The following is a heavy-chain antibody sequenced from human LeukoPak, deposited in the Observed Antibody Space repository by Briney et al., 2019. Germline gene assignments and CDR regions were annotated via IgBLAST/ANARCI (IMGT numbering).Heavy chain of an antibody. Sequence: KPGGSLRLSCAASGLSFSTYSMNWVRQAPGKGLVWVSSISSTGLYMFYADSVKGRFTIYRDNAGNSLYLQMNSLRAEDTAVYYCATEKVYSSRRQVDYWGQGTLVTVSS. CDR3: ATEKVYSSRRQVDY. CDR2: ISSTGLYM. J-gene: IGHJ4*02. D-gene: IGHD6-13*01. V-gene: IGHV3-21*01. CDR1: GLSFSTYS.